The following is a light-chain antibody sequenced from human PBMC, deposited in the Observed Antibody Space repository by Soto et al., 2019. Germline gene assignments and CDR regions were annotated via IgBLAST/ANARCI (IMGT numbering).Light chain of an antibody. CDR3: QQYHYWWT. J-gene: IGKJ1*01. V-gene: IGKV3D-15*01. CDR2: GAS. Sequence: EIVMTQSPATLSVSPGERATLSCRASQSVNIYLAWYQQKPGQAPRLLIFGASSRATGIPARFSGSGSGTDFTLTISSLQSEDFAVYYCQQYHYWWTFGQGTKVDIK. CDR1: QSVNIY.